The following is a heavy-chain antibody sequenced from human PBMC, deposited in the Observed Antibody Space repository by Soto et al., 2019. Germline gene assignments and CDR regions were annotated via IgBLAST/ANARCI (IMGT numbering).Heavy chain of an antibody. CDR1: GGSISSSSYY. CDR2: IYYSGST. D-gene: IGHD5-12*01. V-gene: IGHV4-39*01. J-gene: IGHJ4*02. Sequence: QSQTLSLTCTVSGGSISSSSYYWGWIRQPPGKGLEWIGSIYYSGSTYYNPSLKSRVTISVDTSKNQFSLKLSSVTAADTAVYYCARHRGVATIWIGYYFDYWGQGTLVTVSS. CDR3: ARHRGVATIWIGYYFDY.